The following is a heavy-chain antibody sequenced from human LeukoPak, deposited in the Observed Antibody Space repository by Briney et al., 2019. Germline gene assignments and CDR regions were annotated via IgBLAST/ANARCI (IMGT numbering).Heavy chain of an antibody. CDR3: ARGVGAPVSH. D-gene: IGHD1-26*01. V-gene: IGHV3-48*03. Sequence: GGSLRLSCAASGLTLSSYEINWVRQAPGKGLEWVSYISSSGSTIYYADSVKGRFTISRDNAKNSLYLQMNSLRAEDTAVYYCARGVGAPVSHWGQGTLVTVSS. J-gene: IGHJ4*02. CDR2: ISSSGSTI. CDR1: GLTLSSYE.